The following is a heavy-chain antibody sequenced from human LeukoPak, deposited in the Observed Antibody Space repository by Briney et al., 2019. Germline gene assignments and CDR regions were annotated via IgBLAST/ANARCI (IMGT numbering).Heavy chain of an antibody. Sequence: GGSLRLSCAASGFTFSSYAMSWVRQAPGKGLEWVSAISGSGGSTYYADSVKGRFTISRDNSKNTLYLQMNSLRAEDTAVYYCAKDLGQRLVQGYFDYWGQGTLVTVSS. CDR1: GFTFSSYA. CDR2: ISGSGGST. CDR3: AKDLGQRLVQGYFDY. V-gene: IGHV3-23*01. J-gene: IGHJ4*02. D-gene: IGHD6-13*01.